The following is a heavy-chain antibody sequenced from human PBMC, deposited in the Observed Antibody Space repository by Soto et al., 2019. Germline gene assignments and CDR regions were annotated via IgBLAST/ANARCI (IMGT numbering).Heavy chain of an antibody. V-gene: IGHV1-18*01. CDR2: ISAYNGNT. Sequence: ASVKVSCKASGYTFTSYGISWVRQAPGQGLEWMGWISAYNGNTNYAQKLQGRVTMTTDTSTSTAYMELRSLMTEDTAVYYCTNLIRGFSYSPYWGQGTLVTVSS. J-gene: IGHJ4*02. CDR3: TNLIRGFSYSPY. D-gene: IGHD5-18*01. CDR1: GYTFTSYG.